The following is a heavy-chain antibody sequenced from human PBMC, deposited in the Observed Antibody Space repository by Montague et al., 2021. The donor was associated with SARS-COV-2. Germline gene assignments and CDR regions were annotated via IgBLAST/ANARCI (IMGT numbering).Heavy chain of an antibody. Sequence: SETLSLTCSVSGDSVNRNYWSWVRQPPGKGLEWLGYIFYSGSTYNPSLHSRVTMSLDTSKNHCSLNLISVTAAATAVDYFAKASRGYGGGFDSWGQGTLVIVSS. CDR2: IFYSGST. CDR1: GDSVNRNY. V-gene: IGHV4-59*02. D-gene: IGHD4-23*01. J-gene: IGHJ4*02. CDR3: AKASRGYGGGFDS.